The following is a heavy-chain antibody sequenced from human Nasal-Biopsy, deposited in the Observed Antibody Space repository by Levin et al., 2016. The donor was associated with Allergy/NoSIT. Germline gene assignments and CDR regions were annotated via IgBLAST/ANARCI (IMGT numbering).Heavy chain of an antibody. CDR3: ARLSPDYGDYGRVTGAFDI. D-gene: IGHD4-17*01. CDR2: IHYTGST. Sequence: SETLSLTCTVSGGSVSSDNYYWGWIRQPPGKGLEWIGTIHYTGSTYYNPSLKSRVTISVDTSKSQFSLKLNSVTAADTAVYYCARLSPDYGDYGRVTGAFDIWGQGTMVTVSS. J-gene: IGHJ3*02. V-gene: IGHV4-39*01. CDR1: GGSVSSDNYY.